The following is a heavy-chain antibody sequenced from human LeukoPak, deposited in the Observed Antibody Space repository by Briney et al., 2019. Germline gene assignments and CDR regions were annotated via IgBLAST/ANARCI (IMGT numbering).Heavy chain of an antibody. CDR3: ATEWGWPPTDYGDHVY. CDR2: IIPYNGNT. D-gene: IGHD4-17*01. CDR1: GYTFTNYG. J-gene: IGHJ4*02. V-gene: IGHV1-18*01. Sequence: ASVKVSCKASGYTFTNYGITWVRHAPGQGLEWMGWIIPYNGNTNYAQKFQGRVTMTTDTSTSTAYMELRNLRSDDTALYYCATEWGWPPTDYGDHVYWGQGTLVTVSS.